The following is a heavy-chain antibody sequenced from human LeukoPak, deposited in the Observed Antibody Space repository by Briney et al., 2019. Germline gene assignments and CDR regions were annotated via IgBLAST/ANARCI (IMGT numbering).Heavy chain of an antibody. Sequence: GGSLRLSCAASGFTFSSYAMSWVRQAPGKGLEWVSSISDGGGRTYYADSVKGRFTISRDNSKNTLYLQMNSLRAEDTAVYYCAKALGYCSTTSGYNWFDPWGQGTLVTVSS. D-gene: IGHD2-2*01. CDR1: GFTFSSYA. CDR3: AKALGYCSTTSGYNWFDP. V-gene: IGHV3-23*01. J-gene: IGHJ5*02. CDR2: ISDGGGRT.